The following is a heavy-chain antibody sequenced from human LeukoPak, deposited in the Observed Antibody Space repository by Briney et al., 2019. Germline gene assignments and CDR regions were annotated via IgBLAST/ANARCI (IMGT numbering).Heavy chain of an antibody. D-gene: IGHD6-13*01. CDR2: ISWNSGSI. J-gene: IGHJ4*02. CDR3: AKDFSTFHSSSPPDY. V-gene: IGHV3-9*01. Sequence: GGSLRLSCAASGFTFDDYAMHWVRQAPGKGLEWVSGISWNSGSIGYADSVKGRFTISRDNSKNTLYLQMNSLRAEDTAVYYCAKDFSTFHSSSPPDYWGQGTLVTVSS. CDR1: GFTFDDYA.